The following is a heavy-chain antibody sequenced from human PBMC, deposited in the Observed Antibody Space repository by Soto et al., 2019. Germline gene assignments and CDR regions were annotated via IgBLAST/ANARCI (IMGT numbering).Heavy chain of an antibody. CDR3: ARLAMVRGVDYYYYGMDV. V-gene: IGHV4-61*08. CDR1: GGSITSGGHY. Sequence: SETLSLTCTVSGGSITSGGHYWGWIRQYPGKGLEWIGHIYYSGSTNYNPSLKSRVTISVDTSKNQFSLKLSSVTAADTAVYYCARLAMVRGVDYYYYGMDVWGQGTTVTVSS. CDR2: IYYSGST. D-gene: IGHD3-10*01. J-gene: IGHJ6*02.